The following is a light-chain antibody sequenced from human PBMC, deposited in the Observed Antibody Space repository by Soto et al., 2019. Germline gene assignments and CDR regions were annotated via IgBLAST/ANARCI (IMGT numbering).Light chain of an antibody. CDR1: SSDVGSYNL. V-gene: IGLV2-23*02. Sequence: LTQPASVSGSPGQSITISCTGTSSDVGSYNLISWYQQYPDKAPKLMIYEVSKRPSGVSNRFSGSKSGNTASLTISGLQAEDEADYYCCSYAGSSTFYVFGSGTKVTVL. J-gene: IGLJ1*01. CDR2: EVS. CDR3: CSYAGSSTFYV.